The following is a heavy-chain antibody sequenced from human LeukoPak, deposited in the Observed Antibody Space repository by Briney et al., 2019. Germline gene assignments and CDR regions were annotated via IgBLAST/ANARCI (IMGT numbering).Heavy chain of an antibody. CDR3: VRDLTTVTNVKTLDY. CDR2: INPNSGDT. V-gene: IGHV1-2*02. J-gene: IGHJ4*02. Sequence: GASVKVSCKASGYTFSGYYLHWVRQAPGQGLEWMGWINPNSGDTGYAQRFQGRVTMTRDTSISTAYMELSRLRSDDTAVYYCVRDLTTVTNVKTLDYWGQGTLVTVSS. CDR1: GYTFSGYY. D-gene: IGHD4-17*01.